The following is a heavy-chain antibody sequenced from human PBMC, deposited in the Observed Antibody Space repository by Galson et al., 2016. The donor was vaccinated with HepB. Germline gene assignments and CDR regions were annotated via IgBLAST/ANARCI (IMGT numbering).Heavy chain of an antibody. V-gene: IGHV3-7*01. CDR2: IKQDGSEK. CDR3: ARLGGWYNPLDY. J-gene: IGHJ4*02. Sequence: SLRLSCAGSGFMFGTYWMSWVRQAPGKGLEWVANIKQDGSEKYYVDSVRGRFTLSRDNAKTSLFLQMNSLRAEDTAVYYCARLGGWYNPLDYWGQGTLVTVSS. D-gene: IGHD6-19*01. CDR1: GFMFGTYW.